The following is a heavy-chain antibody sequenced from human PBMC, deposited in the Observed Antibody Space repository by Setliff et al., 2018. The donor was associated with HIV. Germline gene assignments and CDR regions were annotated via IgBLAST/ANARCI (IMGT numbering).Heavy chain of an antibody. CDR1: GFTFSTYA. CDR2: ISGGGGTT. D-gene: IGHD3-10*01. CDR3: AKRTSVGSLV. V-gene: IGHV3-23*01. J-gene: IGHJ4*01. Sequence: GESLTISCAASGFTFSTYAMTWVRQGPGKGLEWVSGISGGGGTTYYAAAVKGRFTISRDNSKNTLYLQISSLRAEDTAVYYCAKRTSVGSLVWGQGTLVTVSS.